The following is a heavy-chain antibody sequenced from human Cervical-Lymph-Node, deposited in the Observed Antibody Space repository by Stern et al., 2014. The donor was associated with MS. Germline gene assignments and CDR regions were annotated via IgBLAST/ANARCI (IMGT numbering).Heavy chain of an antibody. CDR3: AKDSEHPFDL. CDR2: ISGSGGTT. CDR1: GFTFSLYG. J-gene: IGHJ2*01. Sequence: EVQLEESGGGLVQPGGSLRLSCAASGFTFSLYGMSWVRQAPAKGLEWVSAISGSGGTTYLADSVKGRFTISRDNSKNTLYLLMNSLRAEDTAVYYCAKDSEHPFDLWGRGTLVTVSS. D-gene: IGHD1/OR15-1a*01. V-gene: IGHV3-23*04.